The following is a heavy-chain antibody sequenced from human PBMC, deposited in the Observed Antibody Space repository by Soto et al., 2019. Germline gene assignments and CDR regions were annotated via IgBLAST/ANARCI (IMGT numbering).Heavy chain of an antibody. V-gene: IGHV4-31*03. CDR2: IYYSGST. CDR3: ARGMPHRPFDY. J-gene: IGHJ4*02. CDR1: GGSISSGGYY. Sequence: SETLSLTCTVSGGSISSGGYYWSWIRQHPGKGLEWIGYIYYSGSTYYNPSLKSRVTISVDTSKNQFSLKLSSVTAADTAVYYCARGMPHRPFDYWGQGTLVTVSS. D-gene: IGHD2-2*01.